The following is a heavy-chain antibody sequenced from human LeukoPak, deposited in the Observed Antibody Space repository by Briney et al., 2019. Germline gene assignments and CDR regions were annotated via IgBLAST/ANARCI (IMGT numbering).Heavy chain of an antibody. V-gene: IGHV1-18*01. CDR2: ISAYNGNT. D-gene: IGHD1-26*01. CDR1: GYTFTSYG. CDR3: ARDQGYSGWFDP. Sequence: ASVKVSCKASGYTFTSYGISWVRQAPGQGLEWMGWISAYNGNTNYAQKLQGRVTMTRDMSTSTVYMELSSLRSEDTAVYYCARDQGYSGWFDPWGQGTLVTVSS. J-gene: IGHJ5*02.